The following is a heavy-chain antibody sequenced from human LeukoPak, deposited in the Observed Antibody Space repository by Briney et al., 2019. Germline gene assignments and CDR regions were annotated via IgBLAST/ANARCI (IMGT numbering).Heavy chain of an antibody. V-gene: IGHV3-64*01. CDR3: ARVMERPYYNGMDV. CDR2: ISSDGGDT. D-gene: IGHD1-1*01. CDR1: GFTFGSHP. Sequence: GGSLRLSCAASGFTFGSHPMHWVRQAPGKGLEYVSAISSDGGDTYYANSVKGRFTISRDNSKNTLYLQMGSLRGEDMAVYYCARVMERPYYNGMDVWGQGTTVTVSS. J-gene: IGHJ6*02.